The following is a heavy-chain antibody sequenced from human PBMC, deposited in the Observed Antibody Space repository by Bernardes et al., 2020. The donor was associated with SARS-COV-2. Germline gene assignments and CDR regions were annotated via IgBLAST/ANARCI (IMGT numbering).Heavy chain of an antibody. V-gene: IGHV3-9*01. CDR1: GFSFDDCA. J-gene: IGHJ4*02. D-gene: IGHD3-22*01. Sequence: GGSLRLSCAASGFSFDDCAMHWVRQVPGKCLEWVSGISWNGGRIAYADSVRGRFTISRDNAKSSLYLQMSSLTNEDTALYYCAKASSESSVYRNFNYWGQGTLVTVTS. CDR2: ISWNGGRI. CDR3: AKASSESSVYRNFNY.